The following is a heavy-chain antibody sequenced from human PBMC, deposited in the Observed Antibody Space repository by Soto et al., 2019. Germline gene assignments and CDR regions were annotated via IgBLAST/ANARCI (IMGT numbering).Heavy chain of an antibody. Sequence: GGSLRLSCAASGFTFSSYGMHWVRQAPGKGLEWVAVISYDGSNKYYADSVKGRFTISRENSKNTLYLPMNSLRAEDTAVYYCAKDPLDYVLNYYYGIDVWGQGTTVTVSS. D-gene: IGHD3-16*01. V-gene: IGHV3-30*18. CDR1: GFTFSSYG. CDR2: ISYDGSNK. J-gene: IGHJ6*02. CDR3: AKDPLDYVLNYYYGIDV.